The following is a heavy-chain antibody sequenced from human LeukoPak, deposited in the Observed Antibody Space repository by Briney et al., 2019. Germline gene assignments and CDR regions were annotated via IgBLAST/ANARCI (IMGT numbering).Heavy chain of an antibody. CDR3: AKDQDCSNGICYTGFDY. CDR2: ISGGGVST. Sequence: GGSLRLSCAASGFTFSSYAMSWVRQAPGKGLEWVSAISGGGVSTYYADSLKGRFTISRDNSKNTLYLQMKRLRAEDTAVYYCAKDQDCSNGICYTGFDYWGQGTLVTVSS. J-gene: IGHJ4*02. V-gene: IGHV3-23*01. CDR1: GFTFSSYA. D-gene: IGHD2-8*01.